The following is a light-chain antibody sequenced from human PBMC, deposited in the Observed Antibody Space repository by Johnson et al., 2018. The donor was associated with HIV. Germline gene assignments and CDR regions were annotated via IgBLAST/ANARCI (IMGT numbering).Light chain of an antibody. CDR3: GTWDSRLVGV. CDR1: SSNIGNNY. J-gene: IGLJ1*01. Sequence: QSVLTQPPSVSAAPGQKVTISCSGSSSNIGNNYVSWYQQLPGTAPKLLIYDNNKRPSGIPDRFSGSKSGTSATVGITGLQTGDEADYYCGTWDSRLVGVFGTGTKVTVL. CDR2: DNN. V-gene: IGLV1-51*01.